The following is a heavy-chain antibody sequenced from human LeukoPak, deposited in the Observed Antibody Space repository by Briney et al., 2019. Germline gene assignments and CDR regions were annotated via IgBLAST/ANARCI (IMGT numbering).Heavy chain of an antibody. CDR1: GGSISSYY. CDR3: ARDFEYSYGPYYCYYGMDV. V-gene: IGHV4-4*07. J-gene: IGHJ6*02. CDR2: IYTSGST. Sequence: SETLSLTCTVSGGSISSYYWSWIRQPAGKGLEWIGRIYTSGSTNYNPSLKSRVTMSVDTSKNQFSLKLSSVTAADTAVYYCARDFEYSYGPYYCYYGMDVWGQGTTVTVSS. D-gene: IGHD5-18*01.